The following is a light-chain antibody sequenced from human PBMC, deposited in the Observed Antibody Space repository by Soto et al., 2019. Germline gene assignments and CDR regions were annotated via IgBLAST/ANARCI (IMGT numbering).Light chain of an antibody. CDR2: WAS. J-gene: IGKJ1*01. V-gene: IGKV4-1*01. CDR1: QTVLYSSNNKNY. Sequence: DIVMTQSPDSLAVSLGERATINCKSSQTVLYSSNNKNYLAWYQQKPGQPPKLLIHWASIRESGVPDRFSGSESGTDFTLTISSLQAEDVAVYYCKQYYAIPWTFGQGTKVEIK. CDR3: KQYYAIPWT.